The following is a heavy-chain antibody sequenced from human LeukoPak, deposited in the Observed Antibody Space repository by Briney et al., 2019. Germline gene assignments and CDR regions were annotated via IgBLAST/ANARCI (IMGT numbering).Heavy chain of an antibody. Sequence: GGSLRLSCAASGFIVNSYAMSWVRQAPGKGLAWVSLIYSDGVTQYADSVKGRFTISRDNSKNTLYLQMNSLIAEDTAVYYCARGYYDILTGYLDYWGQGTLVTVSS. J-gene: IGHJ4*02. CDR2: IYSDGVT. CDR3: ARGYYDILTGYLDY. D-gene: IGHD3-9*01. CDR1: GFIVNSYA. V-gene: IGHV3-66*02.